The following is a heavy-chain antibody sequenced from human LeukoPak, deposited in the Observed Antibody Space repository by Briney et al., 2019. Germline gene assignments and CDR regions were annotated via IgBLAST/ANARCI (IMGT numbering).Heavy chain of an antibody. J-gene: IGHJ4*02. D-gene: IGHD3-3*01. Sequence: EGSLRLSCAASGFTFSSYAMSWVRQAPGKGLEWVSAISGSGGSTYYADSVKGRFTISRDNSKNTLYLQMNSLRAEDTAVYYCAKGIGGQTYYDFWSGYCTVDYWGQGTLVTVSS. CDR3: AKGIGGQTYYDFWSGYCTVDY. CDR2: ISGSGGST. V-gene: IGHV3-23*01. CDR1: GFTFSSYA.